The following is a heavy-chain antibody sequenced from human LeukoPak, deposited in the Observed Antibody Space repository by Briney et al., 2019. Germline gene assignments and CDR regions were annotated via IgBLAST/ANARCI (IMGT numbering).Heavy chain of an antibody. D-gene: IGHD2-2*01. CDR3: AKSSSSIEY. CDR2: INWNGDSR. V-gene: IGHV3-20*04. Sequence: GGSLRLSCTASGFKFDDYGMTWVRHAPGKGLEWVSDINWNGDSRGYAHSVRGRFTISRDNAKNSLYLQMNSLRAEDTAVYYCAKSSSSIEYWGQGTLVTVSS. CDR1: GFKFDDYG. J-gene: IGHJ4*02.